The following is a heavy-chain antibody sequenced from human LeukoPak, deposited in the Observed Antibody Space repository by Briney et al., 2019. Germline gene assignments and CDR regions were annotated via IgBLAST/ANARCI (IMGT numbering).Heavy chain of an antibody. CDR3: ARDLGYCSSTSCRNWFDP. CDR1: GYTFTGYY. Sequence: ASVKVSCKASGYTFTGYYMHWVRQAPGQGLEWMGWINPNSGGTNYAQKVQGRVTMTRDTSISTAYMELSRLRSDDTVVYYCARDLGYCSSTSCRNWFDPWGQGTLVTVSS. CDR2: INPNSGGT. J-gene: IGHJ5*02. D-gene: IGHD2-2*03. V-gene: IGHV1-2*02.